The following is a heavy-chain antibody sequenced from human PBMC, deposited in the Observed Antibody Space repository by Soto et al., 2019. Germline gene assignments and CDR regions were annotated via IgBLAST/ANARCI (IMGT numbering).Heavy chain of an antibody. CDR3: AKNGPKYYYGSGRPYGDYMDV. Sequence: PGGSLRLSCAVSGFTFEDYAMHWVRQTPGKGLERVSSISWNSDNIVYADSVKGRFTISRDNAKNSLYLQMNSLRVEDTALYYCAKNGPKYYYGSGRPYGDYMDVWGKGTTVTVSS. CDR2: ISWNSDNI. D-gene: IGHD3-10*01. CDR1: GFTFEDYA. J-gene: IGHJ6*03. V-gene: IGHV3-9*01.